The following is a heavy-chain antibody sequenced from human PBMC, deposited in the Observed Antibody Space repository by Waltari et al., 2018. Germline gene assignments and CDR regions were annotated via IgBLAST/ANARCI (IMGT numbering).Heavy chain of an antibody. J-gene: IGHJ4*02. CDR2: VDQSGSA. D-gene: IGHD2-21*02. Sequence: QLRLQQWGAGLLKPSETLSLTCPVPGGSFNGSYWSWIRQTPGKGLGWIGEVDQSGSANYSPSLKGRFTVSLATSNKQVSLTLTSVTAADTGIYYCARDARDWEAVDNTYLDSWGQGTLVAVSS. CDR3: ARDARDWEAVDNTYLDS. CDR1: GGSFNGSY. V-gene: IGHV4-34*01.